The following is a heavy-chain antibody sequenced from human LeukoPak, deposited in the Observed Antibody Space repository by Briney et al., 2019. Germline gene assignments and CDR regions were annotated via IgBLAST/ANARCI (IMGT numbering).Heavy chain of an antibody. CDR1: GYTLTELS. Sequence: ASVKVSCKVSGYTLTELSMHWVRQAPGKGLEWMGGFDPEDGETIYAQKFQGRVTMTEDTSTDTAYMEPSSLRSEGTAVYYCATTSSGPHYYYYYYMDVWGKGTTVTVSS. V-gene: IGHV1-24*01. D-gene: IGHD3-22*01. CDR3: ATTSSGPHYYYYYYMDV. CDR2: FDPEDGET. J-gene: IGHJ6*03.